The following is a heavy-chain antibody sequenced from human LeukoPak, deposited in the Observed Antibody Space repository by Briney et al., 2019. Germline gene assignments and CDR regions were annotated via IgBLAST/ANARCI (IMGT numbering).Heavy chain of an antibody. CDR2: IYYSGST. Sequence: SETLSPTCTVSGGSISSGGYYWSWIRQHPGKGLEWIGYIYYSGSTYYNPSLKSRVTISVDTSKNQFSMKLSSVTAADTAVYYCARGRSNRLEPHDAFDIWGQGTMVTVSS. CDR1: GGSISSGGYY. D-gene: IGHD1-1*01. J-gene: IGHJ3*02. V-gene: IGHV4-31*03. CDR3: ARGRSNRLEPHDAFDI.